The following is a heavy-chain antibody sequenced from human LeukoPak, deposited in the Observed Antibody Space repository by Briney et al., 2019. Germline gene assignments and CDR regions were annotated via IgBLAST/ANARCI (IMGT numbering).Heavy chain of an antibody. CDR1: GFTVSSNY. CDR3: ARDREYSYGLDY. V-gene: IGHV3-66*01. CDR2: IYSGGST. Sequence: GSLRLSCAASGFTVSSNYMSWVRQAPGKGLEWVSVIYSGGSTYYADSVKGRFTISRDNSKNTLYLQMNSLRAEDTGVYYCARDREYSYGLDYWGQGTLVTVSS. D-gene: IGHD5-18*01. J-gene: IGHJ4*02.